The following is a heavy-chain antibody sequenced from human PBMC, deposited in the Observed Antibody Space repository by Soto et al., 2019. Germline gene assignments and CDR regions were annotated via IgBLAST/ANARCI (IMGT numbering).Heavy chain of an antibody. V-gene: IGHV1-69*08. J-gene: IGHJ2*01. CDR1: GGTFSSYT. CDR2: IITILGIA. D-gene: IGHD3-22*01. CDR3: ARDPFTTTRPPKWYFDL. Sequence: QVQLVQSGAEVKKPGSSVKVSCKASGGTFSSYTISWVRQAPGQGLEWMGRIITILGIANYAQKFQGRVTITADKSMSTANMELSSLRSLDRAVYYCARDPFTTTRPPKWYFDLWGRGTLVTVSS.